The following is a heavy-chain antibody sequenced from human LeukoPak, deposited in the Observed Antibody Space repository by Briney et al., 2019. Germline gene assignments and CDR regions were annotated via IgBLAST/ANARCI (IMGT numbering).Heavy chain of an antibody. CDR2: ISGSGGST. CDR1: GFSFSSYA. Sequence: PGGSLRLSCAASGFSFSSYAMSWVRQAPGKGLEWVSAISGSGGSTYYADSVKGRFTISRDNSKNTLYLQMNSLRAEDTAVYYCAKPTREYCSSSSCHMFDYWGQGTLVTVAP. J-gene: IGHJ4*02. V-gene: IGHV3-23*01. CDR3: AKPTREYCSSSSCHMFDY. D-gene: IGHD2-2*02.